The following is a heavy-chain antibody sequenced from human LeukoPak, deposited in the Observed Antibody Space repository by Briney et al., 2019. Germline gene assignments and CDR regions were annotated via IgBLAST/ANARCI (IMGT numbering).Heavy chain of an antibody. D-gene: IGHD3-3*01. Sequence: GASVKVSCKASGYTFTGYYMHWVRQAPGQGLEWMGWINPNSGGTNYAQKFQGRVTMTRNTSISTAYMELSSLRSEDTAVYYCARGGSNYDFWSGYYRAPKYFDYWGQGTLVTVSS. CDR3: ARGGSNYDFWSGYYRAPKYFDY. CDR2: INPNSGGT. V-gene: IGHV1-2*02. CDR1: GYTFTGYY. J-gene: IGHJ4*02.